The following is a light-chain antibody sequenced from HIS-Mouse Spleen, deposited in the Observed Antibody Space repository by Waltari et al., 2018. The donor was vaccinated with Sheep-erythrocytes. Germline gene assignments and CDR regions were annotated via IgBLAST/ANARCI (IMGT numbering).Light chain of an antibody. CDR2: DAS. CDR1: QDISNY. V-gene: IGKV1-33*01. Sequence: DIQMTQSPSSLSASVGDRVTITCQASQDISNYLNWYQQKPGTAPKLLIYDASNLETAVPSRFSGRGSETDFTFTISCPHPEAIATYYCHQYDNLLTFGGGTKVEIK. J-gene: IGKJ4*01. CDR3: HQYDNLLT.